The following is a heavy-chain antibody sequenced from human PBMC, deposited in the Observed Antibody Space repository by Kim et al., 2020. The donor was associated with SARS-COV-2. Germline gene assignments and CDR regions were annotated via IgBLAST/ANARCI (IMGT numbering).Heavy chain of an antibody. D-gene: IGHD1-1*01. Sequence: SETLSLTCTVSGDSVSSYYWSWIRQPPGKGLDWIGYIYHTGITTYNPSLKSRGSISVDTSKAQFSLKLISVTAADTAVYYCARGSTGTTFDSWGQGILVTVSS. CDR2: IYHTGIT. J-gene: IGHJ4*02. V-gene: IGHV4-59*02. CDR1: GDSVSSYY. CDR3: ARGSTGTTFDS.